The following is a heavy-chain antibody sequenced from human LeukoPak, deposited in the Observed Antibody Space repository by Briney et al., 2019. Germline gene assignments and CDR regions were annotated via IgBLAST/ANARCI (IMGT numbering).Heavy chain of an antibody. J-gene: IGHJ5*02. V-gene: IGHV1-46*01. Sequence: GASVKVSCKASGYTFTSYYMHWVRQAPGQGLEWMGIINPSGGSTSYAQKFQGRVTMTEDTSTSTAYMELRSLRSDDTAVYYCAGSSSSGWFDPWGQGTLVTVSS. CDR1: GYTFTSYY. CDR3: AGSSSSGWFDP. D-gene: IGHD6-6*01. CDR2: INPSGGST.